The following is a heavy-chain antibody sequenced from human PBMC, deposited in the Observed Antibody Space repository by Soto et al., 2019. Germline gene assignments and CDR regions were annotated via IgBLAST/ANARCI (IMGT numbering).Heavy chain of an antibody. CDR2: IDGSGDST. CDR3: ARVGIVGATASRNWFDP. D-gene: IGHD1-26*01. Sequence: LRLSCATSGFPFRNYAMSWVRQTPGKGLEWVSAIDGSGDSTYYADSVKGRFTISRDNSGNTLYLQMDSLRAEDTAVYYCARVGIVGATASRNWFDPWGQGTLVTVSS. V-gene: IGHV3-23*01. J-gene: IGHJ5*02. CDR1: GFPFRNYA.